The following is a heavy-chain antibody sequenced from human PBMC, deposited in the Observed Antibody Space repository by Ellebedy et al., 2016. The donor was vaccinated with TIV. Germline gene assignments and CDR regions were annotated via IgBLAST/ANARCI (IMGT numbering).Heavy chain of an antibody. CDR1: GFTFNSYA. CDR2: ISYDGNSY. V-gene: IGHV3-30-3*01. CDR3: ARDLDESSGWYGGAGY. J-gene: IGHJ4*02. Sequence: GESLKISCSASGFTFNSYAMHWVRQAPGKGLEWVAVISYDGNSYYYADSVNGRFTISRDKSMTTLYLQMNSLRAEETSVYYCARDLDESSGWYGGAGYWGQGTLVTVSS. D-gene: IGHD6-19*01.